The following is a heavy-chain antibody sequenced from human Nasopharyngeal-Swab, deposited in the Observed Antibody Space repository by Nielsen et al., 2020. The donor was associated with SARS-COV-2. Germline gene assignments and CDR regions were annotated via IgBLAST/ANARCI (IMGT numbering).Heavy chain of an antibody. J-gene: IGHJ5*02. CDR2: IIPIYATA. V-gene: IGHV1-69*13. CDR1: SGTFSSYA. D-gene: IGHD3-10*01. CDR3: SRGGGTMVRGVIITVWFDP. Sequence: SVKVSCKASSGTFSSYAISWLRHAPGPGLEWMGGIIPIYATANYAQKFQGGVTTTADDSTSTAYMELSSLRSEDTAVYYCSRGGGTMVRGVIITVWFDPWGQGTLVTVSS.